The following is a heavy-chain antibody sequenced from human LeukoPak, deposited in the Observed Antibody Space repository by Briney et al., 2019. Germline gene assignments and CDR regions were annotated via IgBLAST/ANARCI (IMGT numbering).Heavy chain of an antibody. Sequence: GGSLRLSCAASGFTFSKYWMLWVRQAPGKGLESVSRINTDGTVTTYADSVKGRFTVSRDNADNTMFLQMNSVGDEDTAVYYCATKQWLAPPPDSWGQGTPVTVCS. V-gene: IGHV3-74*01. CDR1: GFTFSKYW. J-gene: IGHJ4*02. CDR2: INTDGTVT. D-gene: IGHD6-19*01. CDR3: ATKQWLAPPPDS.